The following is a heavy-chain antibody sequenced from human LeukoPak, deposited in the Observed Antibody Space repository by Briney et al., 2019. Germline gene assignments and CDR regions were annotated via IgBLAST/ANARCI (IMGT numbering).Heavy chain of an antibody. D-gene: IGHD2-2*01. J-gene: IGHJ4*02. CDR2: ISAYNGNT. Sequence: ASVKVSCKASGYTFTSYGISWLRQAPGQGLEWMGWISAYNGNTNYAQKLQGRVTMTTDTSTSTAYMELRSLRSDDTAVYYCARVRSTSCYAPTDYWGQGTLVTVSS. CDR1: GYTFTSYG. V-gene: IGHV1-18*01. CDR3: ARVRSTSCYAPTDY.